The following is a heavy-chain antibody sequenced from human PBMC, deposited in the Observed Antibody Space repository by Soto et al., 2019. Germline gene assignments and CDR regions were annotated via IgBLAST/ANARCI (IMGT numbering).Heavy chain of an antibody. CDR2: IKQDGSEK. V-gene: IGHV3-7*05. CDR3: ARDDIVVVPAAMGPYYYGMDV. D-gene: IGHD2-2*01. Sequence: GGSLRLSCAASGFTFSSYWMSWVRQAPGKGLEWVANIKQDGSEKYYVDSVKGRFTISRDNAKNSLYLQMNSLRTEDTAVYYCARDDIVVVPAAMGPYYYGMDVWGQGTTVTVSS. CDR1: GFTFSSYW. J-gene: IGHJ6*02.